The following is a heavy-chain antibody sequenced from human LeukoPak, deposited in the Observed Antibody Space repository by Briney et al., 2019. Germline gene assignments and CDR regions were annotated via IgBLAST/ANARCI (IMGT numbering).Heavy chain of an antibody. CDR3: AHNVPLKYYFDY. D-gene: IGHD6-6*01. J-gene: IGHJ4*02. V-gene: IGHV2-5*01. CDR1: GFSLSTSAVG. Sequence: SGPTLVNPTQTLTLTCTFSGFSLSTSAVGVGWIRQPPGKALEWLALIYWNDDKRYSPSLKSRLTITKDTSKNQVVLTMTNMDPVDTATYYCAHNVPLKYYFDYWGQGTLVTVSS. CDR2: IYWNDDK.